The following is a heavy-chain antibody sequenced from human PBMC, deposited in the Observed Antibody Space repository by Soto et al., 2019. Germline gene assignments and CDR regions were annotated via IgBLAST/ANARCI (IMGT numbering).Heavy chain of an antibody. J-gene: IGHJ6*02. V-gene: IGHV4-31*03. CDR1: GGSISSGGYY. CDR2: IYNSGST. D-gene: IGHD3-9*01. CDR3: SRKYYDILTGYYYYGMDV. Sequence: SETLSLTCTVSGGSISSGGYYWSWIRQQPRKSQEWIGYIYNSGSTYYNPSLKRRVTISVDTSKNQFSLKLSSVTAADTAVYYCSRKYYDILTGYYYYGMDVWGQGTTVTVSS.